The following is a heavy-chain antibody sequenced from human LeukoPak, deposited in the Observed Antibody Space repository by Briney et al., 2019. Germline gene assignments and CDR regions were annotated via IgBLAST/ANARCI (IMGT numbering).Heavy chain of an antibody. CDR3: ARGSPYVY. J-gene: IGHJ4*02. V-gene: IGHV4-39*07. D-gene: IGHD3-16*01. CDR1: GVSISSGTYY. Sequence: SETLSLTCTVSGVSISSGTYYWGWLRQPPGKGLEWIGSIHYSGSTYYNPSLKSRLTISVDTSKNQFSLRLSSVTAADTAVYYCARGSPYVYWGQGTLVTVSS. CDR2: IHYSGST.